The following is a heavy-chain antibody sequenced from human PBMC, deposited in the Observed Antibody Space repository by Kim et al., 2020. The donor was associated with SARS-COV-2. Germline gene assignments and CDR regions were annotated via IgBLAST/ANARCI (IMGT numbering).Heavy chain of an antibody. CDR1: GFTFSSYG. V-gene: IGHV3-30*18. D-gene: IGHD5-12*01. CDR2: ISYDGSNK. Sequence: GGSLRLSCAASGFTFSSYGMHWVRQAPGKGLEWVALISYDGSNKYYADSVKGRFTISRDNSKNTLYLQMNSLRAEDTAVYYCAKDLGGYVGYGGQGTLVT. CDR3: AKDLGGYVGY. J-gene: IGHJ4*02.